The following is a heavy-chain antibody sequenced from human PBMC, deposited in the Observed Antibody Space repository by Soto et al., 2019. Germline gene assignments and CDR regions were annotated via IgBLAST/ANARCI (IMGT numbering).Heavy chain of an antibody. CDR3: ARGGDYYYGMDV. CDR2: IWYDGSNK. J-gene: IGHJ6*02. V-gene: IGHV3-33*01. CDR1: GFTXXXYG. Sequence: QVQLVESGGGVVQPGRSLRLSCAASGFTXXXYGMHWVRQAPGKGLEWVAVIWYDGSNKYYADSVKGRFTISRDNSKNTLYLQMNSLRAEDTAVYYCARGGDYYYGMDVWGQGTTVTVSS.